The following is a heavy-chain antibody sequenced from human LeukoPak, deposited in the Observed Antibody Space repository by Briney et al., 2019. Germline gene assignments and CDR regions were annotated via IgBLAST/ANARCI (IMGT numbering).Heavy chain of an antibody. Sequence: GASVKVSCKASGYTFTGYYMHWVRQAPGQGLEWMGWINPNSGGTNDAQQFQGRVTMTRDTSISTAYMELSRLRSDDTAVYYCARDRVTIFGVLYCWFDPWGQGTLVTVSS. CDR3: ARDRVTIFGVLYCWFDP. D-gene: IGHD3-3*01. V-gene: IGHV1-2*02. J-gene: IGHJ5*02. CDR2: INPNSGGT. CDR1: GYTFTGYY.